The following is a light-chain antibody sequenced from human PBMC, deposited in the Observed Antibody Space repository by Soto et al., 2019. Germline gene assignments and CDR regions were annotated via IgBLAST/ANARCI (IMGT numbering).Light chain of an antibody. V-gene: IGKV3-11*01. CDR3: QLRSNWPIT. J-gene: IGKJ5*01. CDR2: DAS. CDR1: QSVSSY. Sequence: EIVLTQSPATLSLSPGERATLSCRASQSVSSYLAWYQQKPGQAPRLLIYDASNSATGIPARLSGSGSGTDFTLTISSLELEDFAVYYCQLRSNWPITFGQGTRLEIK.